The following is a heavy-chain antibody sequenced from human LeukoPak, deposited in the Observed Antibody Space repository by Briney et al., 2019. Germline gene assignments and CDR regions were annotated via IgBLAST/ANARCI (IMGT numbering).Heavy chain of an antibody. CDR3: AKSGSGSYYKGGYDN. CDR1: GFTFSSYA. D-gene: IGHD3-10*01. Sequence: GGSLRLSCAASGFTFSSYAMSWVRQAPGKGLEWVSAVSGSGGSTYYADSVKGRFTTSRDNSKNTLYLQMNSLRAEDTALYYCAKSGSGSYYKGGYDNWGQGTLITVSS. V-gene: IGHV3-23*01. CDR2: VSGSGGST. J-gene: IGHJ4*02.